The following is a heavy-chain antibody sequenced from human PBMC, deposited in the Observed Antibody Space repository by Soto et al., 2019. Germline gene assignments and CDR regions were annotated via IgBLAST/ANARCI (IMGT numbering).Heavy chain of an antibody. CDR1: GFTFSSYA. V-gene: IGHV3-23*01. J-gene: IGHJ4*02. CDR2: ISGSGGST. Sequence: EVQLLESGGGLVQPGGSLRLSCAASGFTFSSYAMSWVRQAPGKGLEWVSAISGSGGSTYYADSVKGRFTISRDNSKNTLYLQRDSLRAEDTAVYYCAKCDALVVAATCIDYWGQGTLVTVSS. D-gene: IGHD2-15*01. CDR3: AKCDALVVAATCIDY.